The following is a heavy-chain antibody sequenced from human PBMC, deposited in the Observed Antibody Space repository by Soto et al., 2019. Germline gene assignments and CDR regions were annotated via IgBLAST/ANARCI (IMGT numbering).Heavy chain of an antibody. CDR1: GGSISSSDYY. CDR2: LYSSGST. J-gene: IGHJ4*02. Sequence: SETLSLTCSVSGGSISSSDYYWAWTRQSPGKGLEWIGSLYSSGSTYHNPSLKSRVAISVDTSKNQFSLKLSSVTAADTGVYYCAERRATSGKYLDHWGQGTLVTVSS. V-gene: IGHV4-39*01. CDR3: AERRATSGKYLDH. D-gene: IGHD1-1*01.